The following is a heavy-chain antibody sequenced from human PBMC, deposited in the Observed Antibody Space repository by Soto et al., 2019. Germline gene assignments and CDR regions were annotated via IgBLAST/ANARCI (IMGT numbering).Heavy chain of an antibody. Sequence: GASVKVSCEASGYTFTSYYMHWVRQAPGQGLEWMGIINPSGGSTSYAQKFQGRVTITRDTSASTAYMEPSSLRSEDTAVYYCASTLGYCSGGSCYPGGLIYYYGMDVWGQGTTVTVSS. D-gene: IGHD2-15*01. CDR3: ASTLGYCSGGSCYPGGLIYYYGMDV. CDR2: INPSGGST. J-gene: IGHJ6*02. CDR1: GYTFTSYY. V-gene: IGHV1-46*01.